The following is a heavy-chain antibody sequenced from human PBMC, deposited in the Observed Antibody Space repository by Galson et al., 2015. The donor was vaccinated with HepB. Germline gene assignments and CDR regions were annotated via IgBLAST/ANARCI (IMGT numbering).Heavy chain of an antibody. D-gene: IGHD6-19*01. Sequence: SLRLSCAASGFTFSHYGMHWVRQAPGKGLEWVAVISYDGSNKYYADSVKGRFTISRDNSKNTLYLQMNSLRAEDTALYYCAKDPYLYSALAGTMAGFDYWGQGTPVTVSS. CDR2: ISYDGSNK. V-gene: IGHV3-30*18. CDR3: AKDPYLYSALAGTMAGFDY. CDR1: GFTFSHYG. J-gene: IGHJ4*02.